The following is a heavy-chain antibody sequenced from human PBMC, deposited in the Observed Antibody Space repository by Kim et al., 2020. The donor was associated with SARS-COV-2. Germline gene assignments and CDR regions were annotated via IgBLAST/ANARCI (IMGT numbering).Heavy chain of an antibody. Sequence: SQTLSLTCTVSGGSISSYYWSWIRQPAGKGLEWIGRIYTSGSTNYNPSLKSRVTMSVDTSKNQFSLKLSSVTAAGTAVYYCARDGLYCSGGSCSSDYGMDVWGQGTTVTVSS. CDR2: IYTSGST. J-gene: IGHJ6*02. D-gene: IGHD2-15*01. CDR3: ARDGLYCSGGSCSSDYGMDV. CDR1: GGSISSYY. V-gene: IGHV4-4*07.